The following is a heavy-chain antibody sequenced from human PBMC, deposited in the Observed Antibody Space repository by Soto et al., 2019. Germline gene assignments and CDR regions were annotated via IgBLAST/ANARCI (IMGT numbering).Heavy chain of an antibody. D-gene: IGHD6-19*01. CDR3: AKGAVAGTPTSYYYYGMDV. J-gene: IGHJ6*02. CDR1: GGTFRTYA. Sequence: QVQLLQSGAEVKKPGSSVRVSCEASGGTFRTYAISWVRQAPGQGLEWMGEIIPIFGKVNYAQKFQGRVTITADESTTTVYMDLRSLTSEATAVYYCAKGAVAGTPTSYYYYGMDVWGQGTTVTVS. CDR2: IIPIFGKV. V-gene: IGHV1-69*12.